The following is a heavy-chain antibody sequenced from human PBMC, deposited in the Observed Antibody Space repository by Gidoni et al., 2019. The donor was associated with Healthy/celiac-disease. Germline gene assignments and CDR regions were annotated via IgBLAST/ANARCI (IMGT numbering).Heavy chain of an antibody. CDR3: ARDVSDDYGDSDAFDI. J-gene: IGHJ3*02. D-gene: IGHD4-17*01. V-gene: IGHV4-34*01. Sequence: QVQLQQWGAGLLKPSETLSLTCAVYGGSFSDYYWSWFRQPPGKGLEWIGEINHSGNTNYNPSLKSRVTISVDTSKNQFSLELSSVTAADAAVYYCARDVSDDYGDSDAFDIWGQGTMVTVSS. CDR2: INHSGNT. CDR1: GGSFSDYY.